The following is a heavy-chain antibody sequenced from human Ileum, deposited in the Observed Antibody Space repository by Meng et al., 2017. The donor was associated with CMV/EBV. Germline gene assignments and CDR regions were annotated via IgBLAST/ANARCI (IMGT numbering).Heavy chain of an antibody. CDR3: ARGGSNSAGYYSPFY. CDR1: GSITSGGDY. D-gene: IGHD3-22*01. J-gene: IGHJ4*02. CDR2: ISYSGNA. V-gene: IGHV4-31*02. Sequence: GSITSGGDYWNWIRQHPGKGLEWIGSISYSGNAYSSPSLKSRLTISADTSSNQFSLKLSSVTAADTAVYYCARGGSNSAGYYSPFYWGQGTLVTVSS.